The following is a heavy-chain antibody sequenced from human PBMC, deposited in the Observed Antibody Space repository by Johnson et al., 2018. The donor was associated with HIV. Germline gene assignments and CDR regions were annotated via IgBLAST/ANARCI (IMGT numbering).Heavy chain of an antibody. D-gene: IGHD3-22*01. V-gene: IGHV3-66*01. J-gene: IGHJ3*02. Sequence: EVQLVESGGGFVKPGGSLRLSCAASGFTVSSNYMSWVRQAPGKGLEWVSVIYSGGTIYYADSVKGRFTISRDNAKNSLYLQMNSLRAEDTAVYYCAKDSGYYDSSGYGAFDIWGQGTMVTVSS. CDR1: GFTVSSNY. CDR2: IYSGGTI. CDR3: AKDSGYYDSSGYGAFDI.